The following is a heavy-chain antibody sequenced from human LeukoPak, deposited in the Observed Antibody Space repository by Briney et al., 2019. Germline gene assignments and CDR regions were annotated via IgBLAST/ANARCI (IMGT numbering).Heavy chain of an antibody. CDR2: INPSGGST. V-gene: IGHV1-46*01. J-gene: IGHJ4*02. Sequence: GASVKVSCKASGYTFTSYYMHWVRQAPGQGLEWMGVINPSGGSTSYAQTFQGRVTMTRDMSTSTVYMELSSLSSEDTAVYYCARAGYCSGGSCYSTPFDYWGQGTLVTVSS. CDR3: ARAGYCSGGSCYSTPFDY. CDR1: GYTFTSYY. D-gene: IGHD2-15*01.